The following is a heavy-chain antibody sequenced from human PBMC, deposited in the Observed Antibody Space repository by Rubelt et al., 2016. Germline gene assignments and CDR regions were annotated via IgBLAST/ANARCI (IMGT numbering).Heavy chain of an antibody. V-gene: IGHV2-5*01. CDR3: AHRLKGYNYGLYYFDY. Sequence: QITLKESGPTLVKPTQTLTLTCTFSGFSLSTSGVGVGWIRQPPGKALEWLGLIYWNDDKPCSPSLKSRLTIAKDTSKNQVVLTMTNMDPVDTATDYCAHRLKGYNYGLYYFDYWGQGTLVTVSS. CDR2: IYWNDDK. J-gene: IGHJ4*02. CDR1: GFSLSTSGVG. D-gene: IGHD5-18*01.